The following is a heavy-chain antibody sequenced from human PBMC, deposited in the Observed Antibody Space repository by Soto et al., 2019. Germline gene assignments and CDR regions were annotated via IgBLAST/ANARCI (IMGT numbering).Heavy chain of an antibody. V-gene: IGHV1-18*01. CDR1: GYTFTSYG. CDR3: ARRGAGGSYHYYYYGMDV. J-gene: IGHJ6*02. Sequence: QVQLGQSGAEVKKPGASVKVSCKASGYTFTSYGSSWVRQAPGQGLEWVGWMSAYNGNTNYAQKLQGTVTMTTDTSTNPPSMEPRRLRSDDTAVYYCARRGAGGSYHYYYYGMDVWGQGTTVTVSS. CDR2: MSAYNGNT. D-gene: IGHD1-26*01.